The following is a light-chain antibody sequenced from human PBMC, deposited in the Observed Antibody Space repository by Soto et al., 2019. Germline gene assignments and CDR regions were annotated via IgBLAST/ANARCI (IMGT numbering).Light chain of an antibody. CDR2: DVS. V-gene: IGLV2-18*02. CDR3: SSYTSSSTYV. Sequence: QSALTQPPSVSGSPGQSVASSCTGTSSDVGGSNGVSWYQQPPGTAPKLMIYDVSNRPSGVPDRFSGSKSGNTASLTISGLQAEDEGDYYCSSYTSSSTYVFGTGTKLTVL. CDR1: SSDVGGSNG. J-gene: IGLJ1*01.